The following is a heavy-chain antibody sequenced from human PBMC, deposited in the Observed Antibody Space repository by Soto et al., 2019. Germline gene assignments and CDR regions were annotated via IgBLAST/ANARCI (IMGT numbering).Heavy chain of an antibody. J-gene: IGHJ6*02. CDR3: TRVAGIAAAGPTYYYYGMDV. CDR2: IYHSGST. D-gene: IGHD6-13*01. CDR1: GGSISSSNW. V-gene: IGHV4-4*02. Sequence: SETLSLTCAVSGGSISSSNWWSWVRQPPGKGLEWIGEIYHSGSTNYNPSLKSRVTISVDKSKNQFSLKLSSVTAADTTVYYFTRVAGIAAAGPTYYYYGMDVWRQVTTVTVSS.